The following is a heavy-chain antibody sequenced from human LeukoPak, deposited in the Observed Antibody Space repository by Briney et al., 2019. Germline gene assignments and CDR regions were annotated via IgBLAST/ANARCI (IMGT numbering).Heavy chain of an antibody. V-gene: IGHV3-30*18. CDR2: VSHDVSNR. J-gene: IGHJ4*02. D-gene: IGHD2-8*01. CDR3: AKDTPSPSNGFYHY. CDR1: GFTFSSSG. Sequence: GRSLRLSCAASGFTFSSSGMHWVRQPPGKGLEWVSTVSHDVSNRYYGDSVKGRFIISRDNSRNTLYLQMNSLRAEDTAVYFCAKDTPSPSNGFYHYWGQGTLVTVSS.